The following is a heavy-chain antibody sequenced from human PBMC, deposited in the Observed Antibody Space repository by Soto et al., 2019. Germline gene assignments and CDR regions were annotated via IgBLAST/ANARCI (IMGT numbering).Heavy chain of an antibody. CDR1: GFSFSSYF. CDR3: ASEHWYSLDV. D-gene: IGHD1-26*01. V-gene: IGHV3-74*01. CDR2: VPGDGSRA. J-gene: IGHJ6*02. Sequence: EVQLVESGGGSVQPGGSLRLSCAAAGFSFSSYFMAWVRQAPGEGLVSVSHVPGDGSRASYADSVRGRFTISRDNAKNTLYLQMDSLRDEDTAIYYCASEHWYSLDVWGQGTTVTVSS.